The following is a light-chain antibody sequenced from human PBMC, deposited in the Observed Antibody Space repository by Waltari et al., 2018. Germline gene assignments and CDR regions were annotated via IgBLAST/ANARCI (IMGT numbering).Light chain of an antibody. CDR2: DTS. J-gene: IGLJ3*02. CDR3: LISYSGVGV. Sequence: QAVVTQEPSLTVSPGGTVTLPCGPRACAVTSGLYPYWFQQKPGQAPRTLIYDTSNKHSWTPARFSGSLLGGKAALTLSGAQPEDEAEYYCLISYSGVGVFGGGTKLTVL. CDR1: ACAVTSGLY. V-gene: IGLV7-46*01.